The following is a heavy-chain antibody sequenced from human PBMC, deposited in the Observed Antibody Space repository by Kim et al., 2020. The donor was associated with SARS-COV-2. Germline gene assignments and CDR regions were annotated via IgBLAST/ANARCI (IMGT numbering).Heavy chain of an antibody. J-gene: IGHJ4*02. Sequence: ASVKVSCKASGYTFTSYGISWVRQAPGQGLEWMGWISGYNGNTNYAQKLQGRVSMTTDTFTSTAYMELRSLRSDDTAVYYCARHGSGWPYFDYWDQGTLVTVSS. CDR1: GYTFTSYG. V-gene: IGHV1-18*01. CDR3: ARHGSGWPYFDY. D-gene: IGHD6-19*01. CDR2: ISGYNGNT.